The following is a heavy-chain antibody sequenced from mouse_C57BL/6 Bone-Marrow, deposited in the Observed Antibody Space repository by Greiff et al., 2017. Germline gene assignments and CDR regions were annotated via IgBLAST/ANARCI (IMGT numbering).Heavy chain of an antibody. J-gene: IGHJ3*01. CDR1: GYAFTNYL. Sequence: QVQLKESGAELVRPGTSVKVSCKASGYAFTNYLIEWVKQRPGQGLEWIGVINPGSGGTNYNEKFKGKATLTADKSSSTAYMQLSSLTSEDSAVYFCAREGYSAWFAYWGQGTLVTVSA. CDR3: AREGYSAWFAY. D-gene: IGHD2-3*01. CDR2: INPGSGGT. V-gene: IGHV1-54*01.